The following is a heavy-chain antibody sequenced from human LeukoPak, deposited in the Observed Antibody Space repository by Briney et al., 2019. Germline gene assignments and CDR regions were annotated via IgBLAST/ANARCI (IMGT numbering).Heavy chain of an antibody. V-gene: IGHV4-31*03. Sequence: PSQTLSLTCTVSGGSISSGGYYWSWIRQHPGKGLEWIGYIYYSGSTYYNPSLKSRVTISVDTSKNQLSLKLSSVTAADTAVYYCARCQDREDYFDYWGQGTLVTVSS. CDR2: IYYSGST. CDR3: ARCQDREDYFDY. J-gene: IGHJ4*02. CDR1: GGSISSGGYY. D-gene: IGHD2-15*01.